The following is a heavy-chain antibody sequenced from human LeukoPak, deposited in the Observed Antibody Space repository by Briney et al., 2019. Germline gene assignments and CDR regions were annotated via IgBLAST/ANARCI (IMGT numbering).Heavy chain of an antibody. CDR3: AREGAPIFGVAPVLGY. V-gene: IGHV3-7*01. D-gene: IGHD3-3*01. Sequence: GGSLRLSCAASGFTFSSYWMSWVRQAPGKGLEWVANIKQDGSEKYYVDSVKGRFTISRDNAKNSLYLQMNSLRAEDTAVYYCAREGAPIFGVAPVLGYWGQGTLVTVSS. J-gene: IGHJ4*02. CDR2: IKQDGSEK. CDR1: GFTFSSYW.